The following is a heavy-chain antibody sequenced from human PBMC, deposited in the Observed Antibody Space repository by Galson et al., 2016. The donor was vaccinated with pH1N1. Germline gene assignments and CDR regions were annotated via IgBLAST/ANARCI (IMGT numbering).Heavy chain of an antibody. Sequence: SLRLSCAASGFTFSSWHMDWVRQAPGEGLEWISFITYTSATIYYADSVKGRFTVSRDSAKNSLYLQMNSLRAKDTAVYYCARPGNYDGDRRGAFDLWGQGTMVTVSP. CDR3: ARPGNYDGDRRGAFDL. V-gene: IGHV3-48*04. D-gene: IGHD4-23*01. CDR1: GFTFSSWH. CDR2: ITYTSATI. J-gene: IGHJ3*01.